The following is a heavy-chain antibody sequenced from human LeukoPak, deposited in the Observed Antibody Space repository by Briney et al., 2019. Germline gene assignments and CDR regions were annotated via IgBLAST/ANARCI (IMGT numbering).Heavy chain of an antibody. CDR1: GGSISSSSYY. J-gene: IGHJ3*01. CDR2: IYYSGST. D-gene: IGHD3-16*01. Sequence: SETLSLTCTVSGGSISSSSYYWGWIRQPPGKGLEWIGSIYYSGSTYYNPSLKSRVTISVDRSKNQFSLKLSSVTAADTAVYYCARNDPFLLGVWGQGTMVTVSS. CDR3: ARNDPFLLGV. V-gene: IGHV4-39*07.